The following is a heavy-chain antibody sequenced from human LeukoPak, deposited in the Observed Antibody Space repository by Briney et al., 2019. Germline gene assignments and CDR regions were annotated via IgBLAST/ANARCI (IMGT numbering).Heavy chain of an antibody. Sequence: SQTLSLTCAIPGDSVYANSGAWNSGRQSPSRGLEWLGRPYFQSKWHDDYAVSVKSRITINPDTSTNQFSLQLKSVTPEDTSVYYCARGWFSNGFEYWGQGSLVTVSS. CDR3: ARGWFSNGFEY. J-gene: IGHJ4*02. D-gene: IGHD3-10*01. CDR1: GDSVYANSGA. V-gene: IGHV6-1*01. CDR2: PYFQSKWHD.